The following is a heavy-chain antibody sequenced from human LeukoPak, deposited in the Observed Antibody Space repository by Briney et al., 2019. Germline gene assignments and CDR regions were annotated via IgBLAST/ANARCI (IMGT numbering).Heavy chain of an antibody. D-gene: IGHD5-12*01. CDR1: GLPFSTYD. CDR2: ISSSGAYI. J-gene: IGHJ4*02. CDR3: ALRTGDY. V-gene: IGHV3-21*01. Sequence: GGSLRLSCAASGLPFSTYDMNWVRQAPGKGLEWVSSISSSGAYIYYADSVKGRFTISRDNAKNLLYLQMNSLRAEDTAVYYCALRTGDYWGQGTLVTVSS.